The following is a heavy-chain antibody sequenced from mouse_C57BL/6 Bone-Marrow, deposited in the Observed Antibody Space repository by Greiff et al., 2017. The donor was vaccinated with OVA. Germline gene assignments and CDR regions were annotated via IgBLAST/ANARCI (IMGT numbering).Heavy chain of an antibody. Sequence: QLQQSGAELARPGASVKMSCKASGYTFTSYTIHCVKQRPGQGLEWIGYIDPTNDYTNYNQKFKGKATLTADKSSSTAYMQLSSLTSEDSAVYYCTRGYYFDYWGQGTTLTVSS. V-gene: IGHV1-4*01. J-gene: IGHJ2*01. CDR2: IDPTNDYT. CDR3: TRGYYFDY. CDR1: GYTFTSYT.